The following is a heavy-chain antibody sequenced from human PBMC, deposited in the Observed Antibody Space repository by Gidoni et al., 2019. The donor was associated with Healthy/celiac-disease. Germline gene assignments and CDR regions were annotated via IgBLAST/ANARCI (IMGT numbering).Heavy chain of an antibody. CDR3: ARENGHDAFDI. CDR1: GFAFSSYG. Sequence: QVQLVESGGGVVQPGRSLRLSCAASGFAFSSYGMHWVRQAPGKGLEWVAVIWYDGSNKYYADSVKGRFTISRDNSKNTLYLQMNSLRAEDTAVYYCARENGHDAFDIWGQGTMVTVSS. CDR2: IWYDGSNK. V-gene: IGHV3-33*01. J-gene: IGHJ3*02.